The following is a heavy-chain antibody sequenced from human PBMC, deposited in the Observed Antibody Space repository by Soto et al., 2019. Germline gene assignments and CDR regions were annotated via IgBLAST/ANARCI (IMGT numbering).Heavy chain of an antibody. CDR1: GFTISSHA. CDR3: TKSRRGILMVYGFGGMDV. V-gene: IGHV3-23*01. Sequence: GGSLRLSCAASGFTISSHAMSWVRQAPGKGLEWVASISGTGDGTYYGDSVKGRFTISRDSSSSTLYLEMNNLRGEDTAAYFCTKSRRGILMVYGFGGMDVWGQGTTVTVSS. J-gene: IGHJ6*02. D-gene: IGHD2-8*01. CDR2: ISGTGDGT.